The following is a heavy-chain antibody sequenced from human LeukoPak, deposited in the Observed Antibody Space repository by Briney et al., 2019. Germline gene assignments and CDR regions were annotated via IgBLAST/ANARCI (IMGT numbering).Heavy chain of an antibody. V-gene: IGHV3-23*01. CDR1: GFTFSSYA. J-gene: IGHJ4*02. CDR3: AKLSLCDSSGYYSLFDY. CDR2: ISGSGGST. D-gene: IGHD3-22*01. Sequence: GGSLRLSCAASGFTFSSYAMSWVRQAPGKGLEWVSAISGSGGSTYYADSVKGRFTISRDNSQDTLYLQMNSLRAEDTAVYYCAKLSLCDSSGYYSLFDYWGQGTLVTVSS.